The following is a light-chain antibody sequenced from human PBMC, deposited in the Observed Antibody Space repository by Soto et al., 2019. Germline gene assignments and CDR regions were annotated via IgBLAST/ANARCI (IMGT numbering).Light chain of an antibody. J-gene: IGLJ2*01. CDR2: SNN. V-gene: IGLV1-44*01. Sequence: QAVVTQPPSASGTPGQRVTISCSGSSSNIGSNTVNWYQQLPGTAPKLLIYSNNQRPSGVPDRFSGSKSGTSASLAITRLQAEDEADYYCQSYDSSLSGVVFGGGTKLTVL. CDR1: SSNIGSNT. CDR3: QSYDSSLSGVV.